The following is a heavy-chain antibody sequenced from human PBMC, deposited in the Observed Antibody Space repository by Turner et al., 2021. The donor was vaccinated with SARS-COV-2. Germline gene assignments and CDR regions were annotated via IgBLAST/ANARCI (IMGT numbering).Heavy chain of an antibody. CDR1: GFTFSSYA. Sequence: EVQLLESGGGLVPPGGSLRLSCAASGFTFSSYAMSWVRQAPGKGLEWVSAIRGSGGTTYYADSVKGRFTISRDNSKNTLYLQMNSLRAEDTAVYYCAKADRVMIVVVITLFDYWGQGTLVTVSS. CDR3: AKADRVMIVVVITLFDY. J-gene: IGHJ4*02. D-gene: IGHD3-22*01. V-gene: IGHV3-23*01. CDR2: IRGSGGTT.